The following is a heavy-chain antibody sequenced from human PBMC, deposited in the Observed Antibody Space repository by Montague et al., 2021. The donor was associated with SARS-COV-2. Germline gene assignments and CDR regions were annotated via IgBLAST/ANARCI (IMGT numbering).Heavy chain of an antibody. D-gene: IGHD4-17*01. J-gene: IGHJ4*02. CDR1: GFTFSSYS. Sequence: SLRLSCAASGFTFSSYSMNWVRQAPGKGLEWVSSISSSSSYINYADSVKGRFTISRDNAKNSLYLQMNSLRAEDTAVYYCARDLTEDYGDAGFDYWGQGTLVTVSS. CDR2: ISSSSSYI. V-gene: IGHV3-21*01. CDR3: ARDLTEDYGDAGFDY.